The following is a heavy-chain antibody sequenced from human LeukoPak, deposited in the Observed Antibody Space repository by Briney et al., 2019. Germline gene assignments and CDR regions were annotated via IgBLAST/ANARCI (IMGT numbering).Heavy chain of an antibody. D-gene: IGHD5-12*01. CDR2: INHSGST. CDR3: ARRGYRTFDY. CDR1: GGSFSGYY. V-gene: IGHV4-34*01. Sequence: SETLSLTCAVYGGSFSGYYWSWIRQPPGKGLEWIGEINHSGSTNYNPSLKSRVTISVDTSKNQFSLKLNSVTAADTAVYYCARRGYRTFDYWGQGTLVTVSS. J-gene: IGHJ4*02.